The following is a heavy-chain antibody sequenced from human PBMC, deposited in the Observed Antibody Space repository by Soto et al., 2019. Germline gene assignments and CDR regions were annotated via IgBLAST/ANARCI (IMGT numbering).Heavy chain of an antibody. Sequence: QLQLQESGPGLVKPSETLSLTCTVSGGSISRSSYYWGWIRQPPGKGLEWIGRIYYSGSTYYNPSRKSRVTISVDTSKNQFSLKLSSVTAADTSVYYCARHDYGGFGLWGQGTLVTVSS. CDR3: ARHDYGGFGL. CDR2: IYYSGST. CDR1: GGSISRSSYY. J-gene: IGHJ4*02. V-gene: IGHV4-39*01. D-gene: IGHD4-17*01.